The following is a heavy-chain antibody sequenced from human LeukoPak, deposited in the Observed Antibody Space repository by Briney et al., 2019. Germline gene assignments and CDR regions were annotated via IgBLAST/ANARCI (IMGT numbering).Heavy chain of an antibody. Sequence: PSETLSLTCTVSGGSISSYYRSRIRQPPGKGLEWIGYIYYSGSTNYNPSLKSRVTISVDTSKNQFSLKLSSVTAADTAVYYCARDLLTYDFWSGQSYYYYGMDVWGQGTTVTVSS. D-gene: IGHD3-3*01. CDR3: ARDLLTYDFWSGQSYYYYGMDV. V-gene: IGHV4-59*12. CDR2: IYYSGST. CDR1: GGSISSYY. J-gene: IGHJ6*02.